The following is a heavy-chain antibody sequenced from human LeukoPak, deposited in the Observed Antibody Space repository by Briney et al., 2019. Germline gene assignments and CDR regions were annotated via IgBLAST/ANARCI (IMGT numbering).Heavy chain of an antibody. CDR1: GFTFSSYG. J-gene: IGHJ6*02. V-gene: IGHV3-30*18. Sequence: GRSLRLSCAASGFTFSSYGMHWVRQAPGKGLEWVPVISYDGSNKYYADSVKGRFTISRDNAKNTLYLLMNSLRAEVTAVFYCAKDKDFWSGYYRGVPYYYGMDVWGQGTTVTVSS. CDR3: AKDKDFWSGYYRGVPYYYGMDV. D-gene: IGHD3-3*01. CDR2: ISYDGSNK.